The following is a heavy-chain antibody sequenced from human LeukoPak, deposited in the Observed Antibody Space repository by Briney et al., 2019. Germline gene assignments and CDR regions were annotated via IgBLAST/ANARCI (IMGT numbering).Heavy chain of an antibody. Sequence: GASVKVSCKASGYTFTSYDINWVRQATGQGLGWLGWMIPNSGNTGYARKFQGRVTMTRNTSISTAYMELSSLRSEDTAVYYCARRRGYYDSNGYLAYWGQGTLVTVSS. CDR1: GYTFTSYD. CDR2: MIPNSGNT. CDR3: ARRRGYYDSNGYLAY. V-gene: IGHV1-8*01. D-gene: IGHD3-22*01. J-gene: IGHJ4*02.